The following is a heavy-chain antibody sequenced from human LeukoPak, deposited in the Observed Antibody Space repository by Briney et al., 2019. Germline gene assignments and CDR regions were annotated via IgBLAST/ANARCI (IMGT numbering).Heavy chain of an antibody. Sequence: ASVKVSCKASGYTFTSYDINWVRQATGQGLEWMGWMNPNSGNTGYAQKFQGRVTMTRNTSISTAYMELSSLRSEDTAVYYCARGVPYYDFWSGYLGARTNWSDPWGQGTLVTVSS. CDR3: ARGVPYYDFWSGYLGARTNWSDP. V-gene: IGHV1-8*01. CDR2: MNPNSGNT. CDR1: GYTFTSYD. D-gene: IGHD3-3*01. J-gene: IGHJ5*02.